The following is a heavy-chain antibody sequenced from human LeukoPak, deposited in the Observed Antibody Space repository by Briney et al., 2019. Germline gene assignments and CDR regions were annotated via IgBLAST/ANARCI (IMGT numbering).Heavy chain of an antibody. CDR1: GGTFSSYA. CDR3: ASQSRFPRYYYYYMDV. V-gene: IGHV1-69*05. J-gene: IGHJ6*03. D-gene: IGHD2-2*01. Sequence: SVKVSCKASGGTFSSYAISWVQQAPGQGLEWMGGIIPIFGTANYAQKFQGRATITTDESTSTAYMELSSLRSEDTAVYYCASQSRFPRYYYYYMDVWGKGTTVTVSS. CDR2: IIPIFGTA.